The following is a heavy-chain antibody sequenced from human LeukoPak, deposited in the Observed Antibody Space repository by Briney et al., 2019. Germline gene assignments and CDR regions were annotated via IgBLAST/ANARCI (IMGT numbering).Heavy chain of an antibody. CDR3: ARGSPYDAFDI. Sequence: GGSLRLSWAASGFTFSSYAMHWVRQAPGKGLEWVAVISYDGSNKYYADSVKGRFTISRGNSKNTPYLQMNSLRAEDTAVYYCARGSPYDAFDIWGQGTMVTVSS. V-gene: IGHV3-30*04. CDR1: GFTFSSYA. CDR2: ISYDGSNK. J-gene: IGHJ3*02.